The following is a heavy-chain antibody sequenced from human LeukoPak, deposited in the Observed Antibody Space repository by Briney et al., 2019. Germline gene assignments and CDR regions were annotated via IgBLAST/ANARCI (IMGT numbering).Heavy chain of an antibody. CDR1: GFSFSSYT. V-gene: IGHV3-48*01. CDR3: ASGYCSGGSCYNLDY. CDR2: ISSGSSTI. J-gene: IGHJ4*02. Sequence: GGSLRLSCAASGFSFSSYTMNWVRQAPGKGLKWTSYISSGSSTIYYADSVKGRFTIARDNDKNSLYLQMNSLRAEDTAVYYCASGYCSGGSCYNLDYWGQGTLVTVSS. D-gene: IGHD2-15*01.